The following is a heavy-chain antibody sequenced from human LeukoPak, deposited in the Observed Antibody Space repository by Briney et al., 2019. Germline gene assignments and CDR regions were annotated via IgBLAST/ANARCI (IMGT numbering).Heavy chain of an antibody. V-gene: IGHV4-59*01. CDR1: GGSISSYY. Sequence: SETLSLTCTVSGGSISSYYWSWIRQPPGKGLEWIGYIYYSGSTNYNPSLKSRVTISVDTSKNQFSLKLSSVTAADTAVYYCARYGSGSYYNHYYYMDVWGKGTTVTVSS. CDR3: ARYGSGSYYNHYYYMDV. D-gene: IGHD3-10*01. J-gene: IGHJ6*03. CDR2: IYYSGST.